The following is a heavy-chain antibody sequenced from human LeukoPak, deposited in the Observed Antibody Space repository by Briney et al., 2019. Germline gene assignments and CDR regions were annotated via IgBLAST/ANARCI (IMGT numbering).Heavy chain of an antibody. V-gene: IGHV3-48*04. Sequence: GGSLRLSCAASGFTFSNYGMNWVRQAPGKGLEWVSYISSSSSTIYYADSVKGRFTISRDNAKNSLYLQMNSLRAEDTAVYYCARHRHSHHYDCWGQGTLVTVSS. D-gene: IGHD5-18*01. J-gene: IGHJ4*02. CDR2: ISSSSSTI. CDR1: GFTFSNYG. CDR3: ARHRHSHHYDC.